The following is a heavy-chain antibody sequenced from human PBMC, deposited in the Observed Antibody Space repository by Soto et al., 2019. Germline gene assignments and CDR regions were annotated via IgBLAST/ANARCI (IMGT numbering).Heavy chain of an antibody. CDR2: IYYSGST. J-gene: IGHJ4*02. Sequence: PSETLSLTCTVSGGSISSYYWSWIRQPPGKGLEWIGYIYYSGSTNYNPSLKSRVTISVDTSKNQFSLKLSSVTAADTAVYYCARERWEEYSTSSYFDYWGQGTVVTVSS. V-gene: IGHV4-59*01. CDR3: ARERWEEYSTSSYFDY. CDR1: GGSISSYY. D-gene: IGHD6-6*01.